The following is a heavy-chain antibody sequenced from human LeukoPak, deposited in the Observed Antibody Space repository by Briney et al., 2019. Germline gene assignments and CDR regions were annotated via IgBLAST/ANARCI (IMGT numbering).Heavy chain of an antibody. Sequence: GGSLRLSCAASGFTFSSYEMNCVRQAPGKGLEWVSYISSSGSSIYYADSVKGRFTISRDNAKNSVYLQMNSLRAEDTAVYYCARVYDGFDYWGQGTLVTVSS. V-gene: IGHV3-48*03. J-gene: IGHJ4*02. CDR3: ARVYDGFDY. D-gene: IGHD5/OR15-5a*01. CDR1: GFTFSSYE. CDR2: ISSSGSSI.